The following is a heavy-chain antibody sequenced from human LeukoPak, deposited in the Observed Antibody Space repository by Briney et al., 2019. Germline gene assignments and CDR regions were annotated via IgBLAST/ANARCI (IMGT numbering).Heavy chain of an antibody. Sequence: PSQTLSLTCTVSGGSISSGDYYWSWIRQPPGKGLEWIGYIYYSGSTYYNPSLKSRVTISVDTSKNQFSLKLSSVTAADTAVYYCARGPRITIFGVVKGNAFDIWGQGTMVTVSS. CDR3: ARGPRITIFGVVKGNAFDI. CDR1: GGSISSGDYY. D-gene: IGHD3-3*01. CDR2: IYYSGST. J-gene: IGHJ3*02. V-gene: IGHV4-30-4*08.